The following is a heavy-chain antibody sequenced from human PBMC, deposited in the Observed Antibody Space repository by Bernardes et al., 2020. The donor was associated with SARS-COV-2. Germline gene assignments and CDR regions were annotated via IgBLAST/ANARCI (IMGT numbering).Heavy chain of an antibody. CDR2: VGGDYDIG. D-gene: IGHD3-16*01. CDR3: ARDRRGNRFGQILE. V-gene: IGHV3-43*02. CDR1: GFTSDG. Sequence: GGSLRLSCAASGFTSDGLHWVRHSPVRGQEWLSLVGGDYDIGYYAGSVKGRFTTSKDYSKNSLYLQMNSLTSDDTGLYFCARDRRGNRFGQILEWGQGTLVIVSS. J-gene: IGHJ4*02.